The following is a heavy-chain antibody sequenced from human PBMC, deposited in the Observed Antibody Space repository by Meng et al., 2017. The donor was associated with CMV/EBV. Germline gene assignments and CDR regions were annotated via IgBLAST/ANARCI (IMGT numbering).Heavy chain of an antibody. D-gene: IGHD2-15*01. CDR3: ARVASRVAGAFDY. Sequence: VEVHESGPGLVKPSHTLSLTCTVSGCSIRSGDYYWSWIRQPPGKGLEWIGYIYYSGSTYYNPSLKSRVTISVDTSKNQFSLKLSSVTAADTAVYYCARVASRVAGAFDYWGQGTLVTVSS. V-gene: IGHV4-30-4*08. CDR1: GCSIRSGDYY. CDR2: IYYSGST. J-gene: IGHJ4*02.